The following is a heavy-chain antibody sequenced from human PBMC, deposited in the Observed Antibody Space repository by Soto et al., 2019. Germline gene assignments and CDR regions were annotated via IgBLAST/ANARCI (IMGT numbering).Heavy chain of an antibody. J-gene: IGHJ4*02. CDR1: GFTFSSYA. V-gene: IGHV3-30*04. Sequence: GGSLRLSCAASGFTFSSYALHWVRQAPDKGLEWVAFVSYDGSNKYYADSVKGRITISRDNSKNTLYLQMNSLRAEDTAVYYGSKEARSSGYPDWGQGTLVTVSS. CDR3: SKEARSSGYPD. D-gene: IGHD3-22*01. CDR2: VSYDGSNK.